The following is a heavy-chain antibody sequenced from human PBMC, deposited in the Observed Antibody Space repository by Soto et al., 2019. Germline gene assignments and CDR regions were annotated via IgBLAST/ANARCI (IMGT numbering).Heavy chain of an antibody. Sequence: QVQLQESGPGLVKPSETLSLTCTVSGGSISSYYWSWIRQPPGKGLEWIGYIYYSGSTNYNPSLXSXAXRXXDPSKNQFSRKLSSVTAADTAVYYSARRYGSCFDYWGQGTLVTVSS. V-gene: IGHV4-59*08. CDR1: GGSISSYY. D-gene: IGHD5-18*01. J-gene: IGHJ4*02. CDR2: IYYSGST. CDR3: ARRYGSCFDY.